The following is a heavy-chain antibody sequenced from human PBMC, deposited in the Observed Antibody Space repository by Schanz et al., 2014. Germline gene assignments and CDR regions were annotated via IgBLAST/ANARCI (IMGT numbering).Heavy chain of an antibody. D-gene: IGHD1-1*01. CDR2: VFPNGIT. CDR3: ARDTTWRLDL. J-gene: IGHJ2*01. Sequence: QVQLQQWGAGLVKPSQTLSLTCTVSGGSIRSGTYYWSWIRQPAGKALEWVGRVFPNGITNYNPSLKSRCPISLDTSKNQFSLTLTSLTAADTAVYYCARDTTWRLDLWGRGTLVTVAS. V-gene: IGHV4-61*02. CDR1: GGSIRSGTYY.